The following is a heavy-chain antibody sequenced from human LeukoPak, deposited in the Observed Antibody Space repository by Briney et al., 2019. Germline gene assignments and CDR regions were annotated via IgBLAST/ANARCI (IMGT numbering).Heavy chain of an antibody. J-gene: IGHJ5*02. Sequence: SETLSLTCTVSGGSITSDNFYWGRIRQPPGKGLEWVGSVYYGGSPYYNPSLTSRVTMSVDTSENQFSLKLTSVTAADTAVYYCARVNDCSRASCFTSWFDPWGQGTPVTVSS. CDR3: ARVNDCSRASCFTSWFDP. D-gene: IGHD2-2*02. CDR2: VYYGGSP. CDR1: GGSITSDNFY. V-gene: IGHV4-39*07.